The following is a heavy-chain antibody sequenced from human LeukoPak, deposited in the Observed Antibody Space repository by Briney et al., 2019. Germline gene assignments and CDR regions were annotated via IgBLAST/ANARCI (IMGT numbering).Heavy chain of an antibody. CDR1: GLTFSSYS. CDR2: ISSSSSTI. Sequence: PGGSLRLSCAASGLTFSSYSMNWVRQAPGKGLEWVSYISSSSSTIYYADSVKGRFTISRDNAKNSLYLQMNSLTDEDTAVYYCARVRAVTTFRDAFDIWGQGTMVTVSS. J-gene: IGHJ3*02. CDR3: ARVRAVTTFRDAFDI. V-gene: IGHV3-48*02. D-gene: IGHD4-17*01.